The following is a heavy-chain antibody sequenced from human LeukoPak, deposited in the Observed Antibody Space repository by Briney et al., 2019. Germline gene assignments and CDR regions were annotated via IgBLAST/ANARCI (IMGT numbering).Heavy chain of an antibody. V-gene: IGHV3-7*05. CDR3: ARDQRKYYYDSRGYYPD. D-gene: IGHD3-22*01. CDR1: GSTFSSYW. Sequence: GASLRLSCAASGSTFSSYWMSWVRQAPGQGLEWVANINQDGSVSYIVDYVKGRIPISRANAKNLVYLNLNRLGAEDTAVFYYARDQRKYYYDSRGYYPDWGQGALVTVCS. CDR2: INQDGSVS. J-gene: IGHJ4*02.